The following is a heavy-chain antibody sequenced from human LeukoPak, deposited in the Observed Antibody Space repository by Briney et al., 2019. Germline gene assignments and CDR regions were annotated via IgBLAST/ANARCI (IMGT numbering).Heavy chain of an antibody. V-gene: IGHV1-69*01. CDR3: ASQPWGGYSSTYFDY. CDR2: IIPIFGTA. D-gene: IGHD3-3*01. J-gene: IGHJ4*02. Sequence: VASVKVSCKASGGTFSSYAISWVRHAPGQGLEWMGGIIPIFGTANYAQKFQGRVTITADESTSTAYMELSSLRSEDTGVYYCASQPWGGYSSTYFDYWGRGTLVTVSS. CDR1: GGTFSSYA.